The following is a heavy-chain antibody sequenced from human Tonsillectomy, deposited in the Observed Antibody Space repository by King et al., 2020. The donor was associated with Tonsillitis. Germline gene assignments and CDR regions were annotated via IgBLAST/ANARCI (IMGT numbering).Heavy chain of an antibody. Sequence: VQLVESGGGLVQPGGSLRLSCAASGFTLSSYWMSWVRQAPGKGLEWVANIKQDGSGKYYVDSVKGRFTISRDNAKNSLYLQMNSLRAEDTAVYYCARVAGGYYFDYWGQGTLVTVSS. CDR2: IKQDGSGK. J-gene: IGHJ4*02. D-gene: IGHD6-19*01. CDR3: ARVAGGYYFDY. CDR1: GFTLSSYW. V-gene: IGHV3-7*03.